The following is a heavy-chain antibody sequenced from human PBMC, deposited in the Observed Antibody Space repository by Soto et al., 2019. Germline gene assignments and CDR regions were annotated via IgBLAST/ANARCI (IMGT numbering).Heavy chain of an antibody. CDR3: ARGMTTVTTFDY. Sequence: SDTLSLTCHISRGSICRYYWSWLRQPPGKGLEWIAYIYYSGTSYNPSLKSRVSISLDTSKNQFSLKLSSVTAADTAVYYCARGMTTVTTFDYWGQGTLVTVS. CDR1: RGSICRYY. CDR2: IYYSGT. J-gene: IGHJ4*02. D-gene: IGHD4-17*01. V-gene: IGHV4-59*12.